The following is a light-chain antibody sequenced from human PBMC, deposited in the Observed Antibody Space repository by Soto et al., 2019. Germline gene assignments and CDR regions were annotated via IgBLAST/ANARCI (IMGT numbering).Light chain of an antibody. CDR3: QQYNYWPPWT. J-gene: IGKJ1*01. V-gene: IGKV3-15*01. CDR2: DAS. CDR1: QSVRSN. Sequence: EIVMTQSPVTLSVSPGERATLSSRASQSVRSNLAWYQQKPGQAPRLLMYDASTRATGIPARFSGSGSGTEFTLTISSLQSEDFAVYYCQQYNYWPPWTFGQGTKVDIK.